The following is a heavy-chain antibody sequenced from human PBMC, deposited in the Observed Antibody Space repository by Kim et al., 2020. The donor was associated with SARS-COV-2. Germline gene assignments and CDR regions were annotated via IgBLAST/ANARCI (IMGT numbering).Heavy chain of an antibody. CDR1: GGSISSSNW. Sequence: SETLSLTCAVSGGSISSSNWWSWVRQPPGKGLEWIGEIYHSGSTNYNPSLKSRVTISVDKSKNQFSLKLSSVTAADTAVYYCARDRRAEISWYPYYYYYGMDVWGQGTTVTVSS. V-gene: IGHV4-4*02. CDR3: ARDRRAEISWYPYYYYYGMDV. J-gene: IGHJ6*02. CDR2: IYHSGST. D-gene: IGHD3-9*01.